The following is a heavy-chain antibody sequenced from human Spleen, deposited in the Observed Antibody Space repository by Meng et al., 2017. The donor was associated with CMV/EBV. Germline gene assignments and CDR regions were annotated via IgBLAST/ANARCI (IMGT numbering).Heavy chain of an antibody. D-gene: IGHD4-11*01. Sequence: GGSLRLSCAASGFTFSDYYMSWIRQAPGKGLEWVSYISGSSTYIYYADSVKGRFIISRDNAKNSLYLQLNSLRAEDTAVYYCVRSSTRGYWGQGTLVTVSS. J-gene: IGHJ4*02. CDR3: VRSSTRGY. CDR2: ISGSSTYI. V-gene: IGHV3-11*06. CDR1: GFTFSDYY.